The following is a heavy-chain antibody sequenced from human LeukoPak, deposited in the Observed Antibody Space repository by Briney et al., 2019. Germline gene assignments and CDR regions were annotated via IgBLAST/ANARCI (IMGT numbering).Heavy chain of an antibody. V-gene: IGHV3-21*04. Sequence: GGSLRLSCAASGFTFSSYSMNWVHQAPGKGLEWVSSISSSSSYIYYADSVKGRFTISRDNAKNTLYLQMNSLRAEDTAVYYCAKAYGDYVRYYFDYWGQGTLVTVSS. J-gene: IGHJ4*02. CDR3: AKAYGDYVRYYFDY. CDR1: GFTFSSYS. CDR2: ISSSSSYI. D-gene: IGHD4-17*01.